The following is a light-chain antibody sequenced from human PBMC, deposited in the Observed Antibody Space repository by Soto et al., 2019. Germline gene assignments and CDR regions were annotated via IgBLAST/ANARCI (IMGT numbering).Light chain of an antibody. Sequence: EDVLTQSPGTLSLSPGDRATLSCRANESVTSNYLAWYQQKPGQAPRLLIYGASSRATGIPDRFSGSGSGTDFTLTIGRLEPEDFAVYYCQQYGNSPYTFGQGTKLEIK. J-gene: IGKJ2*01. V-gene: IGKV3-20*01. CDR3: QQYGNSPYT. CDR2: GAS. CDR1: ESVTSNY.